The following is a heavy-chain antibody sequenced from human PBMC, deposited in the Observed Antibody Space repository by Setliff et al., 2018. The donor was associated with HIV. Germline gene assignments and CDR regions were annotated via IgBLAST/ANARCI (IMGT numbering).Heavy chain of an antibody. CDR2: IIPILGIK. V-gene: IGHV1-69*10. CDR1: GGTFSSYA. J-gene: IGHJ4*02. CDR3: ARGRDFWNGYYNFDS. D-gene: IGHD3-3*01. Sequence: ASVKVSCKASGGTFSSYAISWVRQAPGQGLEWMGGIIPILGIKKYAQKFQGRVTITAGESTGTAYMELTSLRSEDTAVYYCARGRDFWNGYYNFDSWGQGTLVTVSS.